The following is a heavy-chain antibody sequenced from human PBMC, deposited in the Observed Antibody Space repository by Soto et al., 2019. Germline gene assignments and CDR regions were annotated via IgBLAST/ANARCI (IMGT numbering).Heavy chain of an antibody. CDR3: AREGAAPYSYYGMDV. CDR2: IYYSGST. D-gene: IGHD6-6*01. CDR1: GGSISSGGYF. V-gene: IGHV4-31*03. Sequence: QVQLQESGPGLVKPSQTLSLTCTVSGGSISSGGYFWSWIRQHPGKGLEWIGFIYYSGSTYYNPSLKSRVTISVDTSKNQFSLKLSSVTAADTAVYYCAREGAAPYSYYGMDVWGQGTTVTLSS. J-gene: IGHJ6*02.